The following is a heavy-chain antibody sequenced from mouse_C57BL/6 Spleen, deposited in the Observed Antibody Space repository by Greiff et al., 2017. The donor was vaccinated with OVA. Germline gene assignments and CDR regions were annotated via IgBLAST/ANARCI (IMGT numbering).Heavy chain of an antibody. CDR2: IDPETGGT. J-gene: IGHJ2*01. CDR3: TRCPPYYFDY. Sequence: VQLQQSGAELVRPGASVTLSCKASGYTFTDYEMHWVKQTPVHGLEWIGAIDPETGGTAYNQKFKGKAILTADKSSSTAYMELRSLTSEDSAVYYCTRCPPYYFDYWGQGTTLTVSS. CDR1: GYTFTDYE. V-gene: IGHV1-15*01.